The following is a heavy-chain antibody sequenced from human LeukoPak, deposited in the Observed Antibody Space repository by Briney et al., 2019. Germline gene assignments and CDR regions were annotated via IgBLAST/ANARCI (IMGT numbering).Heavy chain of an antibody. CDR1: GGSISSGSYY. CDR2: IYTSGST. CDR3: ARFSATTQYCGGDCYSS. Sequence: SQTLSLTCTVSGGSISSGSYYWSWIRQPAGKGLEWIGRIYTSGSTNYNPSLKSRVTISVDTSKNRFSLKLSSVTAADTAVYYCARFSATTQYCGGDCYSSWGQGTLVAVYS. J-gene: IGHJ4*02. D-gene: IGHD2-21*02. V-gene: IGHV4-61*02.